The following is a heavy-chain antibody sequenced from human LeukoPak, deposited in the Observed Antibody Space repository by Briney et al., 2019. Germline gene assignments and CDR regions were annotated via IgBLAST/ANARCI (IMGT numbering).Heavy chain of an antibody. CDR3: AKELRF. D-gene: IGHD3-16*01. J-gene: IGHJ4*02. Sequence: PGGSLRLSCAASSGFTLSNYAMSWVRQAPGKGLEWVSVISDSGDSTYYAESVKGRFTISRDNSKNTLYLQMNTLRAEDTAVYYCAKELRFWGQGTLVTVSS. V-gene: IGHV3-23*01. CDR1: GFTLSNYA. CDR2: ISDSGDST.